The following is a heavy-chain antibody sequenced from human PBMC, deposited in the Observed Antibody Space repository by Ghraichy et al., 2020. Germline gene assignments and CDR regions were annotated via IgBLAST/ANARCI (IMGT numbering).Heavy chain of an antibody. Sequence: SETLSLTCTVSGGSISSGDYYWSWIRQPPGKGLEWIGYIYYSGSTYYNPSLKSRVTISVDTSKNQFSLKLSSVTAADTAVYYCARGGHYYDSSGYYYLGYWGQGTLVTVSS. V-gene: IGHV4-30-4*01. D-gene: IGHD3-22*01. CDR1: GGSISSGDYY. J-gene: IGHJ4*02. CDR2: IYYSGST. CDR3: ARGGHYYDSSGYYYLGY.